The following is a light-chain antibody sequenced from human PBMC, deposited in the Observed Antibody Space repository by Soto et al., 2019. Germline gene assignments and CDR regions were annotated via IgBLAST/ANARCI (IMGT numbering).Light chain of an antibody. V-gene: IGKV3-11*01. CDR1: PSFRGL. CDR2: DAY. Sequence: EVVLTQSPVTLSLSPGARATRSCRASPSFRGLFAWYQQKPGQAPRLLIYDAYNRATGIPPRFSGSGSGTDFTLTISSLEPEDSSVYYCQQRNMWPITFGQGTRLEIK. J-gene: IGKJ5*01. CDR3: QQRNMWPIT.